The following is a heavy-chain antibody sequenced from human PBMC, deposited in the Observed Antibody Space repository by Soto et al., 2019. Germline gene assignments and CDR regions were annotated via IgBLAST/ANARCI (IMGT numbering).Heavy chain of an antibody. CDR3: AREWAGRGSSY. CDR2: ISSSGSTI. CDR1: GFTFSSYE. J-gene: IGHJ4*02. V-gene: IGHV3-48*03. Sequence: EVQLVESGGGLVQPGGSLRLSCAASGFTFSSYEMNWVRQAPGKGLEWVSYISSSGSTIYYADSVKGRFTISRDNAMNSLYLQMNSLRAEDTAVYYCAREWAGRGSSYWGQGTLVTVSS. D-gene: IGHD3-10*01.